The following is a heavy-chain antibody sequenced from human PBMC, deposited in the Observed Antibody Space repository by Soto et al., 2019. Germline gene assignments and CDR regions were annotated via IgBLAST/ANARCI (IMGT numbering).Heavy chain of an antibody. CDR3: AREYDYYDSSGYSRSGAFDI. D-gene: IGHD3-22*01. Sequence: GGSLRLSCAASGFTFSSYGMHWVRQAPGKGLEWVAVIWYDGSNKYYADSVKGRFTISRDNSKNTLYLQMNSLRAEDTAVYYCAREYDYYDSSGYSRSGAFDIWGQGTMVTVSS. V-gene: IGHV3-33*01. J-gene: IGHJ3*02. CDR2: IWYDGSNK. CDR1: GFTFSSYG.